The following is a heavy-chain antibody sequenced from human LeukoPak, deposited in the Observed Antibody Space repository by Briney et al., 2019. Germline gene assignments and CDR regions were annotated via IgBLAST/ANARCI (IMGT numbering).Heavy chain of an antibody. D-gene: IGHD5-18*01. V-gene: IGHV3-21*01. J-gene: IGHJ4*02. CDR3: ARAEEDSYGYLFDY. CDR2: ITSSSRNI. Sequence: GGSLRLSCASSGFIFSSYTMTWVRQAPGKGLEWVSSITSSSRNIYNADSVKGRFTISRDNAKNSLYLQMNSLRVEDTAVYFCARAEEDSYGYLFDYWGQGTLVTVSS. CDR1: GFIFSSYT.